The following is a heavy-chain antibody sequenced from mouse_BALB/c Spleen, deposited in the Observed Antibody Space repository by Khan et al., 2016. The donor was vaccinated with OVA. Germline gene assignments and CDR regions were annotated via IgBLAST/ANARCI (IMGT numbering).Heavy chain of an antibody. CDR2: IYPGNSDT. CDR1: GYTFTSYW. J-gene: IGHJ3*01. CDR3: TRFGYLFAY. Sequence: EVQLQQSGTVLARPGTSVKMSCKASGYTFTSYWMHWVKQRPGQGLEWIGAIYPGNSDTSYNQKFKGKAKLTAVTSTSNAYMELSSLTTEDSAFYYCTRFGYLFAYWGQGTLVTVSA. V-gene: IGHV1-5*01. D-gene: IGHD2-2*01.